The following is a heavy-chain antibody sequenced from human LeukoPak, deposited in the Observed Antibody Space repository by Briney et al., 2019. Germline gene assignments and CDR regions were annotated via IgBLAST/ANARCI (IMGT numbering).Heavy chain of an antibody. J-gene: IGHJ2*01. CDR3: ARELLRYFDL. Sequence: GGSLRLSCAASGFTFSSYSMNWVRQAPGKGLEWVSSISSSSYIYYADSVKGRFTISRDNAKNALYLQMNSLRAEDTAVYYCARELLRYFDLWGRGTLVTVSS. V-gene: IGHV3-21*01. CDR2: ISSSSYI. D-gene: IGHD2-15*01. CDR1: GFTFSSYS.